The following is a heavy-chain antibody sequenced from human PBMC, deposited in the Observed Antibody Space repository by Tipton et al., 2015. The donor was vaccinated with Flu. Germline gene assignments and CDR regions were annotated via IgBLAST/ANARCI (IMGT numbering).Heavy chain of an antibody. Sequence: SLRLSCAASGFTFSSYAMSWVRQAPGKGLEWVSAISGSGGSTYYADSVKGRFTISRDNSKNTLYLQMNSLRAEDTAVYYCAKLLGSRGYFDYLGQGTLVTVSS. CDR3: AKLLGSRGYFDY. J-gene: IGHJ4*02. D-gene: IGHD1-1*01. CDR2: ISGSGGST. V-gene: IGHV3-23*01. CDR1: GFTFSSYA.